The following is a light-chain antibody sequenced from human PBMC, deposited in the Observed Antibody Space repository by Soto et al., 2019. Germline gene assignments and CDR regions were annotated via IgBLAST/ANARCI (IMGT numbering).Light chain of an antibody. J-gene: IGKJ5*01. CDR3: QQYNNPIT. Sequence: EIVLTQSPGTLSLSPGERATLSCRASQSVSSNLAWYQQKPGQAPRLLIYGASTRATGIPARFSGSGSGTEFTLTISSLQSEDFAVYYCQQYNNPITFGQGTRLEIK. V-gene: IGKV3-15*01. CDR2: GAS. CDR1: QSVSSN.